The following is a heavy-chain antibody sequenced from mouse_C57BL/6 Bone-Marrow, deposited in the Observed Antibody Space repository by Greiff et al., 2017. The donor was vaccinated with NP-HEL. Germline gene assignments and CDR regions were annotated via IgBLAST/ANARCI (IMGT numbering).Heavy chain of an antibody. CDR1: GFSLTSYA. CDR3: ARTGTTVVAYYAMDY. CDR2: IWTGGGT. Sequence: QVQLQQSGPGLVAPSQSLSITCTVSGFSLTSYAISWVRQPPGKGLEWLGVIWTGGGTNYNSALKSRLSISKDNSKSQVFLKMNSLQTDDTARYYCARTGTTVVAYYAMDYWGQGTSVTVSS. J-gene: IGHJ4*01. D-gene: IGHD1-1*01. V-gene: IGHV2-9-1*01.